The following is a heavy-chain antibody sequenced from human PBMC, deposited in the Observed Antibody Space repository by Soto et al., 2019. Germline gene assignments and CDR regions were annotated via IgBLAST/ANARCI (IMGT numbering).Heavy chain of an antibody. D-gene: IGHD3-10*01. CDR2: IWYDGTSK. CDR1: GFTFSSYG. Sequence: LRLSCAASGFTFSSYGMHWVRQAPGKGLEWVAVIWYDGTSKYYADSVKGRFTISRDNSKNTLYLQMNSLRAEDTAVYYCARDMSGGGDGLDVWGQGTTVTVSS. CDR3: ARDMSGGGDGLDV. V-gene: IGHV3-33*01. J-gene: IGHJ6*02.